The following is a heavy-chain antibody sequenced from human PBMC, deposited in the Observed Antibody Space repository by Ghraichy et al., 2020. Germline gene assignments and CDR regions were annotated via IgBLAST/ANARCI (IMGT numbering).Heavy chain of an antibody. CDR3: ARGLNPVAGRY. D-gene: IGHD6-19*01. V-gene: IGHV4-34*01. CDR2: INHSGST. CDR1: GGSFSGYY. J-gene: IGHJ4*02. Sequence: SETLSLTCAVYGGSFSGYYWSWIRQPPGKGLEWIGEINHSGSTNYNPSLKSRVTISVDTSKNQFSLKLSSVTAADTAVYYCARGLNPVAGRYWGQGTLVTVSS.